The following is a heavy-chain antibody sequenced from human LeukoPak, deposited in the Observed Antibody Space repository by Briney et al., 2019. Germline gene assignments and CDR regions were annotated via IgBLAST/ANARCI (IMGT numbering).Heavy chain of an antibody. J-gene: IGHJ4*02. D-gene: IGHD6-19*01. CDR3: AIGYLYSSGWDHFDY. CDR1: GFTFSSYG. CDR2: ISYDGSNK. V-gene: IGHV3-30*03. Sequence: GGSLRLSCAASGFTFSSYGMHWVRQAPGKGLEWVAVISYDGSNKYYADSVKGRFTISRDNSKNTLYLQMNSLRAEDTAVYYCAIGYLYSSGWDHFDYWGQGTLVTVSS.